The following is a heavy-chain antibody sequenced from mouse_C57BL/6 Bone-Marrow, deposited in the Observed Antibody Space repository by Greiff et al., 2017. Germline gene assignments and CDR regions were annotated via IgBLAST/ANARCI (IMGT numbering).Heavy chain of an antibody. D-gene: IGHD1-1*01. V-gene: IGHV1-72*01. CDR1: GYTFTSYW. CDR3: ANYYGSSQYYYAMDY. Sequence: VQLQQPGAELVKPGASVKLSCKASGYTFTSYWMHWVKQRPGRGLEWIGRIDPNSGGTKYNEKFKSKATLTVDKHSSTAYMQLSSLTSEDSAVYYCANYYGSSQYYYAMDYWGQGTSVTVSS. CDR2: IDPNSGGT. J-gene: IGHJ4*01.